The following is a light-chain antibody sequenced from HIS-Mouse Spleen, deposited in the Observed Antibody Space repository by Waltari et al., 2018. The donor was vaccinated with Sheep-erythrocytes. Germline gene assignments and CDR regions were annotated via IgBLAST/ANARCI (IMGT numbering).Light chain of an antibody. CDR3: QQFHNYXRT. CDR1: QGISSA. CDR2: DAS. J-gene: IGKJ1*01. V-gene: IGKV1D-13*01. Sequence: AIQLTQSPSSLSASVGDRVTITCRASQGISSALAWYQQEPGKAPKLLIYDASSLESGVPSRFSGSGSGTDFTLTISSLQPEDFATYYCQQFHNYXRTFGQGTKVEIK.